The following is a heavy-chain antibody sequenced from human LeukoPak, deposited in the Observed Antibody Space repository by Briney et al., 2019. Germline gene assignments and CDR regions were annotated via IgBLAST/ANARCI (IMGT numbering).Heavy chain of an antibody. D-gene: IGHD1-26*01. V-gene: IGHV1-8*01. Sequence: PAASVKVSCKASGYTFTNYDINWVRQATGQGLERMGWMNPNSGNTGYAQKFQGRVTMTRNTSISTAYMELSSLRSEDTAVYYCAREWPQSGKAGFDYWGQGTLVTVSS. J-gene: IGHJ4*02. CDR3: AREWPQSGKAGFDY. CDR2: MNPNSGNT. CDR1: GYTFTNYD.